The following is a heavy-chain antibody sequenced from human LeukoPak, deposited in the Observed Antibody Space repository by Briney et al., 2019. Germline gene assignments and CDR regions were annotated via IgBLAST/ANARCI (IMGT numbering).Heavy chain of an antibody. J-gene: IGHJ5*02. CDR3: ARRLTQYDCFDP. D-gene: IGHD2-2*01. CDR2: TYFRSTWYN. CDR1: GDSVSSNSVT. Sequence: SQTLSLTCAISGDSVSSNSVTWNWIRQSPSRGLEWLGRTYFRSTWYNDYAVSVRGRITVNPDTSKNQFSLHLNSVTPEDTAVYYCARRLTQYDCFDPWGQGILVTVSS. V-gene: IGHV6-1*01.